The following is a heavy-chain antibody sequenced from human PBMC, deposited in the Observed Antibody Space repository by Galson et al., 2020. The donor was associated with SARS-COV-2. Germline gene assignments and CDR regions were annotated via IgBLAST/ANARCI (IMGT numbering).Heavy chain of an antibody. CDR1: GFTFSSYS. V-gene: IGHV3-48*01. CDR3: ARGTGFDY. Sequence: AGSLRLSCAASGFTFSSYSMNWVRHAPGKGQEWVSYISSTGSPIYYADSVNGRFTISRDNAKTSLYLQMNSLGAEDTAVYYCARGTGFDYWGQGTLVTVSS. D-gene: IGHD1-1*01. CDR2: ISSTGSPI. J-gene: IGHJ4*02.